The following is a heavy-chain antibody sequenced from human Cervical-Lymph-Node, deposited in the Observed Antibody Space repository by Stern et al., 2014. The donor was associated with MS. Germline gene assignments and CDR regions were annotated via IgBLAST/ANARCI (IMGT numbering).Heavy chain of an antibody. Sequence: MQLVESGGGVVQPGRSLRLSCAASGFSFSRYAMHWVRQAPGKGLEWVALIWYDGSNPYYADSVTGRFTISRDNFKNTLYLQMNSLRAEDKAVYYCASAYSSSHYYFDYWGQGTLVTVSS. CDR2: IWYDGSNP. CDR3: ASAYSSSHYYFDY. V-gene: IGHV3-33*01. CDR1: GFSFSRYA. J-gene: IGHJ4*02. D-gene: IGHD6-13*01.